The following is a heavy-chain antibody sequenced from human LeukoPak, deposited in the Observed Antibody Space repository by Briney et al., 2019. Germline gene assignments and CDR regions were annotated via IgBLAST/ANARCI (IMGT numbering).Heavy chain of an antibody. J-gene: IGHJ4*02. CDR3: ARADSGNSYLFDF. D-gene: IGHD1-26*01. Sequence: PWGSLRLSCAASGFTVSSNYMSWVRQAPGKGLEWVSVIYSGGSTYYADSVKGRFTISRDNSKNTLYLQMNSLRAEDTAVYYCARADSGNSYLFDFWGQGTLVTVSS. CDR2: IYSGGST. CDR1: GFTVSSNY. V-gene: IGHV3-53*01.